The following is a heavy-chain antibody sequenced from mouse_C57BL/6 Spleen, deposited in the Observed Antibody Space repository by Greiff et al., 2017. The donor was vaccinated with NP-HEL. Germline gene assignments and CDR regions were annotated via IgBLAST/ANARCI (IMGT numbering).Heavy chain of an antibody. J-gene: IGHJ4*01. CDR1: GFSLTSYG. CDR2: IWSGGST. D-gene: IGHD4-1*01. V-gene: IGHV2-2*01. Sequence: QVQLQQPGPGLVQPSQSLSITCTVSGFSLTSYGVHWVRQSPGQGLEWLGVIWSGGSTDYNAAFISRLTISKDNSKSQVFFKMNSLQADDTAIDYCARWRTGTGYYYAMDYWGQGTSVTVSS. CDR3: ARWRTGTGYYYAMDY.